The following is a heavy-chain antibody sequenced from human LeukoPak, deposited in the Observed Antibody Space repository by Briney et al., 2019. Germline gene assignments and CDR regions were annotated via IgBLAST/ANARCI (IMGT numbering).Heavy chain of an antibody. Sequence: KPSETLSLTCTGSGGSISSSSYYGGWIRQPPGKGLEWIGSIYYSGSTYYNPSLKSRVTISVGTSKNQFSLKLSSVTAADTAVYYCARQTKEARYFDWLLYWGGPNDPWGQGTLVTVSS. CDR2: IYYSGST. D-gene: IGHD3-9*01. J-gene: IGHJ5*02. CDR1: GGSISSSSYY. V-gene: IGHV4-39*01. CDR3: ARQTKEARYFDWLLYWGGPNDP.